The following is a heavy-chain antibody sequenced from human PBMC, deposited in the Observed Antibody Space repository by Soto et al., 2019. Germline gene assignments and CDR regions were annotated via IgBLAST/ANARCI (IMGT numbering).Heavy chain of an antibody. J-gene: IGHJ6*03. Sequence: PGGSLRLSCAVSGFTFSSCTMNWVRQAPGKGLEWVSAISGSGGSTYYADSVKGRFTISRDNSKNTLYLQMNSLRAEDTAVYYCAKSLPGTLTYYMDVWGKGTTVTVSS. CDR1: GFTFSSCT. CDR2: ISGSGGST. CDR3: AKSLPGTLTYYMDV. D-gene: IGHD1-26*01. V-gene: IGHV3-23*01.